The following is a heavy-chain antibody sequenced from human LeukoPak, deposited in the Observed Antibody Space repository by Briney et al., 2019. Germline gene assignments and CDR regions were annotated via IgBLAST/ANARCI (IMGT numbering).Heavy chain of an antibody. CDR3: ARDLRGSDAYYFDY. CDR2: IYSGGST. Sequence: GGSLRHSCAASGFTVSSNYMSWVRQAPGKGLEWVSVIYSGGSTYYADSVKGRFTISRDNSKNTLYLQMNSLRGEDTAVYYCARDLRGSDAYYFDYWGQGTLVTVSS. CDR1: GFTVSSNY. D-gene: IGHD3-10*01. V-gene: IGHV3-66*01. J-gene: IGHJ4*02.